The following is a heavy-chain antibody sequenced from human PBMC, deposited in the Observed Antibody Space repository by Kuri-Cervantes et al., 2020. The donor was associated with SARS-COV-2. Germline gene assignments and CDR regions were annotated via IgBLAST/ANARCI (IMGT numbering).Heavy chain of an antibody. D-gene: IGHD6-19*01. CDR3: ARDGGEQWLVHWEFDY. Sequence: GESLKISCAASGFTFSSYALHWVRQAPGKGLEWVSSISSSSSYIYYADSVKGRFTISRDNAKNSLYLQMNSLRAEDTAVYYCARDGGEQWLVHWEFDYWGQGTLVTVSS. J-gene: IGHJ4*02. CDR1: GFTFSSYA. CDR2: ISSSSSYI. V-gene: IGHV3-21*01.